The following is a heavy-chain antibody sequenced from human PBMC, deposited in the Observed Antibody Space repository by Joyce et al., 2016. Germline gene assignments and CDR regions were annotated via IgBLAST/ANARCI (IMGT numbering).Heavy chain of an antibody. CDR2: SSNSGST. D-gene: IGHD4-17*01. CDR1: GDSISSSS. J-gene: IGHJ3*01. CDR3: ARIMTAVTTIGFDF. Sequence: QVQLLESGPGLVKPSETLSLICTVSGDSISSSSWSWIWQPPGKGLEWIGYSSNSGSTTYNPSLKGRVTISGDTSKNQISLKLSSVTAADTAVYYCARIMTAVTTIGFDFWGQGTPVTVSS. V-gene: IGHV4-59*08.